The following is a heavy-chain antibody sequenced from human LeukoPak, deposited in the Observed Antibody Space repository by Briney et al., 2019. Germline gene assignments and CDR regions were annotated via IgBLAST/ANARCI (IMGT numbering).Heavy chain of an antibody. V-gene: IGHV3-66*01. CDR3: ARVLYYYESSGYRNWYFDL. D-gene: IGHD3-22*01. CDR2: IYSGGST. J-gene: IGHJ2*01. Sequence: GGSLRPSCAASTLTVSTNYMRWVRQAPGKGLEWDSVIYSGGSTYYANSVKGRFTISRDNSKNTQYLQMNILSAEDTAVYYCARVLYYYESSGYRNWYFDLWGRGTLVSASS. CDR1: TLTVSTNY.